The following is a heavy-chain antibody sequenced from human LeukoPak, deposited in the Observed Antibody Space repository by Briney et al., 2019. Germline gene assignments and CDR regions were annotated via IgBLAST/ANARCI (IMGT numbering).Heavy chain of an antibody. V-gene: IGHV4-59*01. CDR3: ARAPQYYYDSSGYYYMDV. D-gene: IGHD3-22*01. CDR1: GGSISSYY. Sequence: SETLSLTCTVSGGSISSYYWSWIRQPPGKGLEWIGYIYYSGSTNYNPSLKSRVTISVDTSKNQFSLKLSSVTAADTAVYYCARAPQYYYDSSGYYYMDVWGKGTTVTVSS. CDR2: IYYSGST. J-gene: IGHJ6*03.